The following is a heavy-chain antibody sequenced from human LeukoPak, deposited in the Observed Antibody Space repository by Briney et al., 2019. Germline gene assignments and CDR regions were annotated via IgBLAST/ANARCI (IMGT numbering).Heavy chain of an antibody. CDR2: INFSGGTT. CDR3: ARGPVAVAPYYYYYGMDV. D-gene: IGHD6-19*01. J-gene: IGHJ6*02. Sequence: ASVKVSCKASGYTFTSYYMHWVRQAPGQGLEWMGIINFSGGTTSYPQKFQGRVTMTRDTSTSTVYMELSSLRSEDTAVYYCARGPVAVAPYYYYYGMDVWGQGTTVTVSS. CDR1: GYTFTSYY. V-gene: IGHV1-46*01.